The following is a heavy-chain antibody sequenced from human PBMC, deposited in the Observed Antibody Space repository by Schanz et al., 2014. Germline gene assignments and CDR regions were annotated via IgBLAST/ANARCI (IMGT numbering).Heavy chain of an antibody. CDR2: INTGVNT. D-gene: IGHD6-13*01. V-gene: IGHV3-23*01. CDR3: AKSQGSSFDS. Sequence: EVQLMESGGGLVKPGGSLRLSCAASGFTFGDYAMTWVRQAPGKGLEWVSAINTGVNTYYADSVKGRFTISSDNSKSTLYLQMSSLRAEDTAVYYCAKSQGSSFDSWGQGTLVTVSS. J-gene: IGHJ4*02. CDR1: GFTFGDYA.